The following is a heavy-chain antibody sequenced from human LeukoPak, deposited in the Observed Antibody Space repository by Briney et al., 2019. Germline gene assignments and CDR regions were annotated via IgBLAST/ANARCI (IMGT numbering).Heavy chain of an antibody. CDR2: ISYDGSNK. CDR1: GFTFSSHG. V-gene: IGHV3-30*18. D-gene: IGHD1-26*01. CDR3: AKSATRSGSSNFDY. Sequence: GGSLRLSCAASGFTFSSHGMHWVRQAPGKGLEWVAVISYDGSNKYYADSVKGRFTISRDNSKNTLYLQMNSLRAEDTAVYYCAKSATRSGSSNFDYWGQGTLVTVSS. J-gene: IGHJ4*02.